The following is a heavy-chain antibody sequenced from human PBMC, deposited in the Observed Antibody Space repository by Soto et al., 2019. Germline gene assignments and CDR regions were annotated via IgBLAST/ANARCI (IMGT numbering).Heavy chain of an antibody. CDR1: GYTFTSYG. J-gene: IGHJ2*01. CDR2: ISAYNGNT. CDR3: AGVELRYVDWLSKQDWYFDL. D-gene: IGHD3-9*01. Sequence: QVQLVQSGAEVKKPGASVKVSCKASGYTFTSYGISWVRQAPGQGLEWMGWISAYNGNTNYAQKLQGRVTMTTDTSKSTAYMELRSLRSDDTAVYYCAGVELRYVDWLSKQDWYFDLWGRGTLVTVSS. V-gene: IGHV1-18*01.